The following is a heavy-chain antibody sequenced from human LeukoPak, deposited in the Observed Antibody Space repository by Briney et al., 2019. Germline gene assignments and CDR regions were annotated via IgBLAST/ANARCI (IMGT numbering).Heavy chain of an antibody. CDR3: ARVSARPSYYFDY. D-gene: IGHD6-6*01. J-gene: IGHJ4*02. V-gene: IGHV4-61*02. CDR1: GGSISSGSYY. CDR2: IYTSGST. Sequence: SETLSLTCTVSGGSISSGSYYWSWIRQPAGKGLEWIGRIYTSGSTNYNPSLKSRVTVSVDTSKNQFSLKLSSVTAADTAVYYCARVSARPSYYFDYWGQGTLVTVSS.